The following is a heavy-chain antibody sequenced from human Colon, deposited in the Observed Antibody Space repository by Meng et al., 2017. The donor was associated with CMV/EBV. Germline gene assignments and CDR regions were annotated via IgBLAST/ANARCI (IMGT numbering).Heavy chain of an antibody. Sequence: GESLKISCAASGFTFSSYAMHWVRQAPGKGLEWVAVISYDGSNKYYADSVKGRFTISRDNSKNTLYLQMNSLRVEDTAVYYCVRGQGIMYVWGQGTLVTVSS. CDR1: GFTFSSYA. D-gene: IGHD3-16*01. CDR2: ISYDGSNK. CDR3: VRGQGIMYV. V-gene: IGHV3-30-3*01. J-gene: IGHJ4*02.